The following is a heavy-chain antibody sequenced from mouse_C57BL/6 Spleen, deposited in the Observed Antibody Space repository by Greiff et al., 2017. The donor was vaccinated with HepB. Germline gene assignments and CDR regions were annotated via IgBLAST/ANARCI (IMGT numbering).Heavy chain of an antibody. V-gene: IGHV14-1*01. Sequence: EVQLQQSGAELVRPGASVKLSCTASGFNIKDYYMHWVKQRPEQGLEWIGRIDPEDGDTEYAPKFQGKATMTADTSSNTAYLQLSSLTSEDTAVYYCTTGGGGYDDLYYFDYWGQGTTLTVSS. CDR2: IDPEDGDT. CDR3: TTGGGGYDDLYYFDY. D-gene: IGHD2-2*01. J-gene: IGHJ2*01. CDR1: GFNIKDYY.